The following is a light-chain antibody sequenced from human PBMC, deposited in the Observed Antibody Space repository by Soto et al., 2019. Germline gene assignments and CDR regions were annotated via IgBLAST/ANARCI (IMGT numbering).Light chain of an antibody. CDR2: GNS. V-gene: IGLV1-40*01. CDR1: SSNIGAGYD. CDR3: HYYDSSMGVV. J-gene: IGLJ2*01. Sequence: QSVRTQPPSVSGAPGQRVTISCTGSSSNIGAGYDVHWYQQLPGTAPQLLIYGNSKRPSGVPDRFSGSKSGTTASLAITGLQAEEAADYCRHYYDSSMGVVFGGGTKVTVL.